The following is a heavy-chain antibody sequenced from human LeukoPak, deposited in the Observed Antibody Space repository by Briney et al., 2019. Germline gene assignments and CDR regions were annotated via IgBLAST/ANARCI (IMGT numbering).Heavy chain of an antibody. CDR1: GFTFSSYA. V-gene: IGHV3-30*04. J-gene: IGHJ4*02. D-gene: IGHD3-3*01. Sequence: GRSLRLSCAASGFTFSSYAMHWVRQAPGKGLEWVAVISYDGSNKYYADSVKGRFTISRDNSKNTLYLQMNSLRAEDTAVSYCTRDFPPYYDFWSGYYDYWGQGTLVTVSS. CDR2: ISYDGSNK. CDR3: TRDFPPYYDFWSGYYDY.